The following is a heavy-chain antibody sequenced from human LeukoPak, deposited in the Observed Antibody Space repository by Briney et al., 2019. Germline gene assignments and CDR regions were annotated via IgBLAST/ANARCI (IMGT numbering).Heavy chain of an antibody. CDR3: ARRGYSGYGY. V-gene: IGHV1-2*02. CDR1: GYTFTGYY. Sequence: TSVKVFCKASGYTFTGYYMHWVRQAPGQGLEWMGWINPNSGGTNYAQKFQGRVTMTRDTSISTAYMELSRLRPDDTTVYYCARRGYSGYGYWGQGTLVTVSS. D-gene: IGHD5-12*01. J-gene: IGHJ4*02. CDR2: INPNSGGT.